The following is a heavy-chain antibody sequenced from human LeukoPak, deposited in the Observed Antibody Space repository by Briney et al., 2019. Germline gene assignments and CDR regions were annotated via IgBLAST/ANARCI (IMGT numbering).Heavy chain of an antibody. Sequence: SGGSLRLSCAASGFTLSSYWMSWVRPAPGKGGEGGANIKQGGSEKYYGDSVKGRFTISRANAQYSLYLQMNRLRAEDTAVYYCARTGYSSSWYDYYYYGMDVWGQGTTVTVSS. CDR2: IKQGGSEK. J-gene: IGHJ6*02. CDR1: GFTLSSYW. V-gene: IGHV3-7*02. CDR3: ARTGYSSSWYDYYYYGMDV. D-gene: IGHD6-13*01.